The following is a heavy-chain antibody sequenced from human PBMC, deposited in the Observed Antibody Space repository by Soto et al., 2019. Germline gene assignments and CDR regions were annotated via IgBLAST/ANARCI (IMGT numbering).Heavy chain of an antibody. CDR1: GGTFSSYA. Sequence: SSVKVSCKASGGTFSSYAISWVRQAPGQGLEWMGGIIPIFGTANYAQKFQGRVTITADESTSTAYMELSSLRSEDTAVYYCARAPLRYNWNDDPLPQTNYYYYGMDVWGQGTTVTVSS. J-gene: IGHJ6*02. V-gene: IGHV1-69*13. CDR3: ARAPLRYNWNDDPLPQTNYYYYGMDV. CDR2: IIPIFGTA. D-gene: IGHD1-20*01.